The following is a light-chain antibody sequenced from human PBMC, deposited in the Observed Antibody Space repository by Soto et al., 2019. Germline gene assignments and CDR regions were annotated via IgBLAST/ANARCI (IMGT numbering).Light chain of an antibody. CDR3: QQYTDWPRT. CDR2: DAS. CDR1: QSIDTY. J-gene: IGKJ1*01. V-gene: IGKV3-15*01. Sequence: EIVMTQSPATLSLSPGERAIVSCRASQSIDTYLAWYQQKPGQSPRLLMYDASTRATGIPARFSATGSGTEFTLTTSSLQSEDFGIYYCQQYTDWPRTFGPGTKVDIK.